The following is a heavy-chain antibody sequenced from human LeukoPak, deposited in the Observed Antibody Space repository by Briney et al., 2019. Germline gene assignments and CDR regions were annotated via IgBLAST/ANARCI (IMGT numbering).Heavy chain of an antibody. CDR2: ISHSGST. CDR3: ARDTWKDYYYYFMDV. J-gene: IGHJ6*03. Sequence: SETLSLTCTVSGGSISNYCWSWIRQPPGKGLEWIGSISHSGSTFYTPSLRSRVTISLDTSKNQFSLKLNSVTAADTAVYYCARDTWKDYYYYFMDVWGKGTTVTVSS. D-gene: IGHD5-18*01. CDR1: GGSISNYC. V-gene: IGHV4-59*04.